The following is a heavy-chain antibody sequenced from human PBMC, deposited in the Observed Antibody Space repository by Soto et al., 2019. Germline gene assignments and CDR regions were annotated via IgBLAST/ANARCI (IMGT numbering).Heavy chain of an antibody. CDR2: IWHDGKNK. J-gene: IGHJ4*02. CDR1: GFTFSNFG. CDR3: GRDPGKDGAIDY. V-gene: IGHV3-33*01. Sequence: QVQVVESGGGVVQPGTSLRLSCAASGFTFSNFGMHWVRQAPGKGLEWVAVIWHDGKNKYYADSVEGRFTISRDNSKNTLNLQMNCRRAEDTSVYYCGRDPGKDGAIDYWGQGTRVIVSS. D-gene: IGHD3-10*01.